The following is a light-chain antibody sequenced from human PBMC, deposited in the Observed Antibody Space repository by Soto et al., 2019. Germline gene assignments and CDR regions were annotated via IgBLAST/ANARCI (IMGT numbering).Light chain of an antibody. Sequence: QSALTQPASASGSPGQSVTISCTGTSSDVGGYNYVSWYQQHPGKAPKLMIYEVSNRPSGVSNRFSGSKSGNTASLSISGPQAEDEADSYCSSYTCRGITVVFGGGTKLTVL. J-gene: IGLJ2*01. CDR2: EVS. CDR1: SSDVGGYNY. V-gene: IGLV2-14*01. CDR3: SSYTCRGITVV.